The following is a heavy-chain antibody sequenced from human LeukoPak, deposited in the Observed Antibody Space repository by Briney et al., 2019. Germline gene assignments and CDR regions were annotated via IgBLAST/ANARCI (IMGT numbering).Heavy chain of an antibody. CDR3: ARGQRAAMTTAGY. CDR2: MNPNSGNT. V-gene: IGHV1-8*01. CDR1: GYTFSSYG. J-gene: IGHJ4*02. D-gene: IGHD5-18*01. Sequence: ASVKVSCKASGYTFSSYGINWVRQATGQGLEWMGWMNPNSGNTGYAQKFQGRVTMTRNTSISTAYMELSSLRSEDTAVYYCARGQRAAMTTAGYWGQGTLVTVSS.